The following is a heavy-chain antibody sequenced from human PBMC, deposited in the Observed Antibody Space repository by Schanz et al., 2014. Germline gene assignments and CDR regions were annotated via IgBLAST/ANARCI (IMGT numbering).Heavy chain of an antibody. D-gene: IGHD2-15*01. Sequence: DVQLLESGGGLVQPGGSLRLSCAASGFTFSTYAMSWVRQAPGKGLEWVSSISSSSSYIYYADSVKGRFTISRDNSKNTLYLQMNTLRAEDTAVYYCARDRGYCSGGSCLTFDYWGQGTLVTVSS. CDR1: GFTFSTYA. CDR2: ISSSSSYI. J-gene: IGHJ4*02. V-gene: IGHV3-21*01. CDR3: ARDRGYCSGGSCLTFDY.